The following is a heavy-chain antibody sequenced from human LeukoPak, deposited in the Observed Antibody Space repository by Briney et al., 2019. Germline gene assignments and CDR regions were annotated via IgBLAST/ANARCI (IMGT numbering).Heavy chain of an antibody. Sequence: ASVKVSCKASGYTFTSYGIGWVRQAPGQGLEWMGIINPSGGSTSYAQKFQGRVTMTRDTSTSTAYMELSSLRSEDTAVYYCARASVSSSFVYWESAYFDFWGQGTLVTVSS. CDR1: GYTFTSYG. CDR2: INPSGGST. CDR3: ARASVSSSFVYWESAYFDF. V-gene: IGHV1-46*01. J-gene: IGHJ4*02. D-gene: IGHD6-6*01.